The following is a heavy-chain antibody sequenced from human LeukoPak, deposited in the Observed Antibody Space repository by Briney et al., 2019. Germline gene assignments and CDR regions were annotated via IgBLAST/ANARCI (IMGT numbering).Heavy chain of an antibody. J-gene: IGHJ3*02. V-gene: IGHV3-13*04. CDR3: ARGGLNAFDI. CDR2: IGTAGDI. CDR1: GFTFGSYD. Sequence: GGSLRLSCAASGFTFGSYDMHWVRQTPGKGLEWVPGIGTAGDIYYPGSVKGRFTISRENAKNFLYLQIDSLRAGDTAVYYCARGGLNAFDIWGQGTMVTVSS.